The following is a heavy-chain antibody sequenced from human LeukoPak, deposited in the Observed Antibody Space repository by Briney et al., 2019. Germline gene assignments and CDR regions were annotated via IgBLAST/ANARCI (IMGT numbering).Heavy chain of an antibody. J-gene: IGHJ3*02. CDR3: ARGYYYDSSGYYGNGAFDI. CDR1: GYTFTGYY. D-gene: IGHD3-22*01. V-gene: IGHV1-2*02. CDR2: INPNSGGT. Sequence: ASVKVSCKASGYTFTGYYMHWVRQAPGQGLECMGWINPNSGGTNYAQKFQGRVTMTRDTSISTAYMELSRLRSDDTAVHYCARGYYYDSSGYYGNGAFDIWGQGTMVTVSS.